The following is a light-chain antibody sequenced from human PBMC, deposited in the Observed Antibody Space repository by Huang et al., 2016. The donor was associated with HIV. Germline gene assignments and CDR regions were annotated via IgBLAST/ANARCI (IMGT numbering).Light chain of an antibody. Sequence: AIRIIQSPSSLSASTGDKVSITGRASQDINTYLAWYQQKPGKPPSLLIYATSTLQSGVPSRFSGSGSGTDFTLTITHLQSEDFATYYCQQYYSFPLTFGQGSQVEV. CDR2: ATS. CDR1: QDINTY. J-gene: IGKJ1*01. CDR3: QQYYSFPLT. V-gene: IGKV1-8*01.